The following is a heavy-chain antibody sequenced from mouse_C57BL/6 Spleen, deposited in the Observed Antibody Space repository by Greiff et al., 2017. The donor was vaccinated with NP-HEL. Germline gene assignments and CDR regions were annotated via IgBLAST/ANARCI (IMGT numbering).Heavy chain of an antibody. V-gene: IGHV1-18*01. D-gene: IGHD2-2*01. CDR1: GYTFTDYN. CDR3: ARRVTYYFDY. CDR2: INPNNGGT. Sequence: VQLQQSGPELVKPGASVQIPCKASGYTFTDYNMDWVKQSHGKSLEWIGNINPNNGGTIYNQKFKGKATLTVDKSSSTAYMELRSLTSEDTAVYYCARRVTYYFDYWGQGTTLTVSS. J-gene: IGHJ2*01.